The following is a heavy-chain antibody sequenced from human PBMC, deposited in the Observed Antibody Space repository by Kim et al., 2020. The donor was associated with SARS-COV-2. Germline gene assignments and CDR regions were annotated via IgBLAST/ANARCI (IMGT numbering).Heavy chain of an antibody. CDR3: AREGGRWDYGDYLYFDY. D-gene: IGHD4-17*01. J-gene: IGHJ4*02. CDR2: IYYSGST. V-gene: IGHV4-31*03. CDR1: GGSISSGGYY. Sequence: SETLSLTCTVSGGSISSGGYYWSWIRQHPGKGLEWIGYIYYSGSTYYNPSLKSRVTISVDTSKNQFSLKLSSVTAADTAVYYCAREGGRWDYGDYLYFDYWGQGTLVTVSS.